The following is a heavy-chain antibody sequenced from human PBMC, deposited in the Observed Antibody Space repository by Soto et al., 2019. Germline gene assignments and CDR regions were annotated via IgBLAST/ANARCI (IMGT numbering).Heavy chain of an antibody. V-gene: IGHV3-53*01. CDR2: IYSGGST. CDR3: ARGFTVTTGTTDAFDI. D-gene: IGHD4-17*01. CDR1: GFTVSSNY. J-gene: IGHJ3*02. Sequence: TGGSLRLSCAASGFTVSSNYMTWVRQAPGKGLEWVSVIYSGGSTSSADSVKGRFTISRDNSKNTLYLQMNSLRAEDTAVYYCARGFTVTTGTTDAFDIWGQGTMVTV.